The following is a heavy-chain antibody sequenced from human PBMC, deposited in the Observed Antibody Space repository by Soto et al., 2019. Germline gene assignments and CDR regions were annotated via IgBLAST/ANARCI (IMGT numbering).Heavy chain of an antibody. D-gene: IGHD5-18*01. Sequence: GGSLRLSCAASGFTFSSYIMNWVRQAPGKALEWVSFIHYDDTAYSADSVKGRFTISRDNSKNTLYLQMNSLRAEDTAVYYCAGAGYSYGYGAFDIWGQGTMVTVSS. V-gene: IGHV3-66*01. J-gene: IGHJ3*02. CDR1: GFTFSSYI. CDR3: AGAGYSYGYGAFDI. CDR2: IHYDDTA.